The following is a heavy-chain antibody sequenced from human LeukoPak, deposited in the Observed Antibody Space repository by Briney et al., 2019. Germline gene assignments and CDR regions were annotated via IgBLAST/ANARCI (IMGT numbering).Heavy chain of an antibody. J-gene: IGHJ4*02. D-gene: IGHD3-22*01. CDR2: INHSGST. Sequence: RPSETLSLICAVYGGSFSGYYWSWIRQPPGKGLEWIGEINHSGSTNYNPSLKSRVTISVDTSKNQFSLKLSSVTAADTAMYYCARGPSSGRRFDYWGQGTLVTVSS. V-gene: IGHV4-34*01. CDR3: ARGPSSGRRFDY. CDR1: GGSFSGYY.